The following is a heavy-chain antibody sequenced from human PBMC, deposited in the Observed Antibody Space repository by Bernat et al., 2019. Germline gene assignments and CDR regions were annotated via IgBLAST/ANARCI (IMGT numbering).Heavy chain of an antibody. D-gene: IGHD1-1*01. CDR2: IYYSGST. J-gene: IGHJ6*02. V-gene: IGHV4-39*01. CDR1: GGSISSSSYY. Sequence: QLQLQESGPGLVKPSETLSLTCTVSGGSISSSSYYWGWIRQPPGKGLEWIGSIYYSGSTYYNPSLKSRVTISVDTSKNQFSLKLSSVTAADTAVYYCAKGRERPRYYYGMDVWGQGTTVTVSS. CDR3: AKGRERPRYYYGMDV.